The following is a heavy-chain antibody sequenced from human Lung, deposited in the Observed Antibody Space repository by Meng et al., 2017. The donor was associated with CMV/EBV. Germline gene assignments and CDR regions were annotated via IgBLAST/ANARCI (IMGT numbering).Heavy chain of an antibody. Sequence: GESXKISXAASGFTFCSYAMHWVRQAPGKGLEWVAVISYDGSNKYYADSVKGRFTISRDNSKNTLYLQMNSLRAEDTAVYYCARERRMGGSYFGLDYWGQGXLVTVSS. J-gene: IGHJ4*02. CDR1: GFTFCSYA. D-gene: IGHD1-26*01. CDR3: ARERRMGGSYFGLDY. V-gene: IGHV3-30*04. CDR2: ISYDGSNK.